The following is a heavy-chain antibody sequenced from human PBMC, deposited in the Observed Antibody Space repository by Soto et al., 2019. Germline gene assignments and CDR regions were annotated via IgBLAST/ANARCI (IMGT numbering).Heavy chain of an antibody. CDR3: ARAKEYTRSSGMDV. CDR1: GDSVSSNNVA. CDR2: TYYRSKWYS. V-gene: IGHV6-1*01. D-gene: IGHD6-6*01. J-gene: IGHJ6*02. Sequence: PSQTLSLTCAISGDSVSSNNVAWNWIRQSPSRGLEWLGRTYYRSKWYSDYSLSVKSRITINPDTSKDQFSLQLNSVTPEDTALYYCARAKEYTRSSGMDVWGQGTTVTVSS.